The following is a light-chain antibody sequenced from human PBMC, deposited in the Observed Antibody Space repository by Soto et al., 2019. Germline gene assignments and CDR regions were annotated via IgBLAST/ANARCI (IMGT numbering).Light chain of an antibody. CDR1: QSISSW. CDR2: DAS. Sequence: DIQMTQSPSTLSASVGERATITCRASQSISSWLAWYQQKPGKAPKLLIYDASSLESGVPSRFSGSGSGTEFTLTISSLQPDDFATYYCQQYNSYSKTFGQGTKVEIK. J-gene: IGKJ1*01. CDR3: QQYNSYSKT. V-gene: IGKV1-5*01.